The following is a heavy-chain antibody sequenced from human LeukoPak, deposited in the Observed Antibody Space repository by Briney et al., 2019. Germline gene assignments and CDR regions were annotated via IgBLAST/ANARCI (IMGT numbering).Heavy chain of an antibody. D-gene: IGHD3-10*01. CDR2: IYYSGTT. CDR3: ARNGNRVIDY. J-gene: IGHJ4*02. V-gene: IGHV4-59*12. CDR1: GGSISSYY. Sequence: PSETLSLTCTVSGGSISSYYWSWIRQPPGKGLEWIGYIYYSGTTNYNPSLKSRVTISVDTSKNQFSLKLTSVTAADTAFYYCARNGNRVIDYWGQGTLVTVSS.